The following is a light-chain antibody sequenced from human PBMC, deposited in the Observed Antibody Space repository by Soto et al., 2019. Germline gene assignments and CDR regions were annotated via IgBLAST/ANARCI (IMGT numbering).Light chain of an antibody. CDR2: LTS. V-gene: IGKV3-20*01. CDR3: MQALQTQT. J-gene: IGKJ1*01. Sequence: EIVLTQSPGTLSLSPGERATLSCRASQSVSSSYLAWYQQKPGQAPRLLIYLTSNRAAGIPARFSGSGSGTDFTLKISRVEAEDVGVYYCMQALQTQTFGQGTKVDIK. CDR1: QSVSSSY.